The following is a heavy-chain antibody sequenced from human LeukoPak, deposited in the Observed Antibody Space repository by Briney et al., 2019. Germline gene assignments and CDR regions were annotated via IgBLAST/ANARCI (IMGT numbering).Heavy chain of an antibody. CDR2: IGSSSSYI. D-gene: IGHD3-10*01. Sequence: GGSLRLSCAASGFTFSSYSMNWVRQAPGKGLEWVSSIGSSSSYIYYADSVKGRFTISRDNAKNSLYLQMNSLRAEDTALYYCASVDYYGSGNYYNDVDYWGQGTLVTVSS. V-gene: IGHV3-21*01. J-gene: IGHJ4*02. CDR1: GFTFSSYS. CDR3: ASVDYYGSGNYYNDVDY.